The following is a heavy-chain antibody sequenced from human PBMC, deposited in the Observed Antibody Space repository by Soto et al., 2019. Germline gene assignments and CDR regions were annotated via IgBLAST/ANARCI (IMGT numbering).Heavy chain of an antibody. Sequence: QVQLQESGPGLVKPSQTLSLTCTVSGGSISSGGYYWTWIRQHPGKGLEWIGYIYYSGSTYYNPSLKSRVTISVDTSKNQFSLKLSSVTAADTAVYYCATRYCTSTSCYFDPWGQGTLVTVSS. CDR1: GGSISSGGYY. V-gene: IGHV4-31*03. D-gene: IGHD2-2*01. CDR2: IYYSGST. CDR3: ATRYCTSTSCYFDP. J-gene: IGHJ5*02.